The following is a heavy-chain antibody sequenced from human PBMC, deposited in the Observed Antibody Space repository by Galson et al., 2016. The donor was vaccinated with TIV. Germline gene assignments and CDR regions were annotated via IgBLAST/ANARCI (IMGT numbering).Heavy chain of an antibody. D-gene: IGHD6-19*01. V-gene: IGHV4-61*02. CDR1: GGSISSGTYF. CDR2: IYVSGTT. Sequence: LSLTCSVSGGSISSGTYFWSWIRQPAGKGLEWIGRIYVSGTTNYNPSLKSRVTISVDTSKDQFSLKLTSVTAADTAIYYCARAYSSGWDNGDDALDVWGQGATVTVSS. J-gene: IGHJ3*01. CDR3: ARAYSSGWDNGDDALDV.